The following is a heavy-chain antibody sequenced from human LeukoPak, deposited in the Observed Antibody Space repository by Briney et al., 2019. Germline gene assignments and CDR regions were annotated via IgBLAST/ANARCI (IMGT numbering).Heavy chain of an antibody. CDR1: GYTLTELS. CDR2: FDPEDGET. D-gene: IGHD2-2*01. J-gene: IGHJ5*02. Sequence: ASVKVSCKVSGYTLTELSMHWVRQAPGKGLEWMGGFDPEDGETIYAQKFQGRVTMTEDTSTDTAYMELSSLRSEDTAVYYCARVVGELGYCSSTSCWNWFDPWGQGTLVTVSS. V-gene: IGHV1-24*01. CDR3: ARVVGELGYCSSTSCWNWFDP.